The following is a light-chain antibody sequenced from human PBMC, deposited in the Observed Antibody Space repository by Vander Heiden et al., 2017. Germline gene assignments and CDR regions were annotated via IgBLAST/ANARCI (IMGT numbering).Light chain of an antibody. CDR1: SSNIGAGYD. Sequence: QSVLPPPPPVSGAPGQRVTISCTGSSSNIGAGYDVHWYQQLPGTAPKLLIYGNSNRPSGVPDRFSGSKSGTSASLAITGLQAEDEADYYCQSYDSSLSGSVFGGGTKLTVL. V-gene: IGLV1-40*01. CDR3: QSYDSSLSGSV. CDR2: GNS. J-gene: IGLJ2*01.